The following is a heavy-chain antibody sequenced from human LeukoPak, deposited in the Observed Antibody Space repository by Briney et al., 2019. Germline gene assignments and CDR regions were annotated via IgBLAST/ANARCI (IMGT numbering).Heavy chain of an antibody. Sequence: GESLKIPCKGSGYSFTSYWIGWVRQMPGKGLEWMGIIYPGDSDTRYSPSFQGQVTISADKSISTAYLQWSSLKASDTAMYYCARQAVAGTVDFQHWGQGTLVTVSS. V-gene: IGHV5-51*01. J-gene: IGHJ1*01. CDR1: GYSFTSYW. D-gene: IGHD6-19*01. CDR2: IYPGDSDT. CDR3: ARQAVAGTVDFQH.